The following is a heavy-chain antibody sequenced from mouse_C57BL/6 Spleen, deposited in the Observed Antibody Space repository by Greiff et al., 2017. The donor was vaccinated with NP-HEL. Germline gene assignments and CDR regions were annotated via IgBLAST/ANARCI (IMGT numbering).Heavy chain of an antibody. CDR1: GYTFTDYD. Sequence: VQLQQSGAELVRPGASVTLSCKASGYTFTDYDMHWVKQTPVHGLEWIGAIDPETGGTAYNQKFKGKAILTADKSSSTAYMELRSLTSEDSAVYYCTRSRFTTVVDWYFDVWGTGTTVTVSS. CDR2: IDPETGGT. D-gene: IGHD1-1*01. V-gene: IGHV1-15*01. CDR3: TRSRFTTVVDWYFDV. J-gene: IGHJ1*03.